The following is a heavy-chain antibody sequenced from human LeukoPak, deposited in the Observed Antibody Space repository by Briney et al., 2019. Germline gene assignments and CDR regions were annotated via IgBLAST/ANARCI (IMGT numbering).Heavy chain of an antibody. Sequence: GGSLRLSCAASGFTVSSNYMSWVRQAPGKGLEWVSVIYSGGSTYYADSVKGRLTISRDNSKNTLYLQMNSLRAEDTAVYYCARCDSSGYNDAFDIWGQGTMVTVSS. V-gene: IGHV3-53*01. CDR2: IYSGGST. CDR3: ARCDSSGYNDAFDI. D-gene: IGHD3-22*01. J-gene: IGHJ3*02. CDR1: GFTVSSNY.